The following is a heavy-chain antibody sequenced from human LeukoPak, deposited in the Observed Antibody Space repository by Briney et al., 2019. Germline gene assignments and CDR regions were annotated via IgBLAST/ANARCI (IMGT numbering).Heavy chain of an antibody. J-gene: IGHJ4*02. V-gene: IGHV1-69*04. CDR1: GGSFSSYV. Sequence: ASVKVSCKASGGSFSSYVITWVRQAPGQGLEWMGRIIPVLGVSNFAQKFQGRVTITAEKSTNTAHMELSRLESGDTAVYYCASSGYSSSWYADYWGQGTLVTVSS. CDR3: ASSGYSSSWYADY. CDR2: IIPVLGVS. D-gene: IGHD6-13*01.